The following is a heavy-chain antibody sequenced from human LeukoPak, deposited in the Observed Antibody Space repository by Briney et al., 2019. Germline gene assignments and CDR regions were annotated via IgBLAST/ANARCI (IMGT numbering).Heavy chain of an antibody. Sequence: SQTLSLTCTVSGGSISSGNCWTWGRQPPGKGLEWIGEIDHSASTNYNPSLKSRDTISVDKSQNQFSLKLSSVTAAATAVYYCARAELGPRGATKGRFAYWGQGTLVTVSS. CDR1: GGSISSGNC. CDR2: IDHSAST. J-gene: IGHJ4*02. D-gene: IGHD1-26*01. V-gene: IGHV4-4*02. CDR3: ARAELGPRGATKGRFAY.